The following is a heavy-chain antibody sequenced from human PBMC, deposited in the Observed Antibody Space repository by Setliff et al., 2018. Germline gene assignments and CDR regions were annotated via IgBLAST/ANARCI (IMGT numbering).Heavy chain of an antibody. CDR1: GFTFSSYA. Sequence: SLKISCAASGFTFSSYAMHWVRQAPGKGLEWVAFIWYDGSNTCYTGSVKGRFTISRDNSRNTLYLQMNSLRAEDTAVYYCAGDPPSSGYAFDIWGQGTMVTVSS. V-gene: IGHV3-33*01. D-gene: IGHD5-12*01. CDR2: IWYDGSNT. J-gene: IGHJ3*02. CDR3: AGDPPSSGYAFDI.